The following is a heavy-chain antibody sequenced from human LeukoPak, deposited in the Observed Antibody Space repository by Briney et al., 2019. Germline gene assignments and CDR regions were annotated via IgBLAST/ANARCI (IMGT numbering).Heavy chain of an antibody. D-gene: IGHD7-27*01. V-gene: IGHV6-1*01. CDR1: GDSVSSNSAA. J-gene: IGHJ4*02. CDR3: ARLENWVFDY. Sequence: SQTLSLTCATSGDSVSSNSAAWNWIRQSPSRGLEWLGRAYYRSKWRNDYAVSVKSRITVNPDTSKNQFSLQLFSVTPEDTAVYYCARLENWVFDYWGQGTLVTVSS. CDR2: AYYRSKWRN.